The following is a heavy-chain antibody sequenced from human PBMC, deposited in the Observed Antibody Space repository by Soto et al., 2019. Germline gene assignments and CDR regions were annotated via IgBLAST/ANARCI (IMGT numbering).Heavy chain of an antibody. J-gene: IGHJ3*02. CDR1: GYTFTSYG. V-gene: IGHV1-18*04. Sequence: ASVKVSCKASGYTFTSYGISWLRQAPGQGLEWMGWISAYNGNTNYAQKLQGRVTMATDTSTSTAYMELRSLRSDDTAVYYCARSAVVRSPDDAFDIWGQGTMVTVSS. CDR2: ISAYNGNT. CDR3: ARSAVVRSPDDAFDI. D-gene: IGHD2-2*01.